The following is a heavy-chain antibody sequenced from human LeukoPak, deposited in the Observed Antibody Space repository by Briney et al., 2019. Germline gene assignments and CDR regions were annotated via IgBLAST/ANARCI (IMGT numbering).Heavy chain of an antibody. CDR3: AKDDTMVRGVIQSYFDY. D-gene: IGHD3-10*01. CDR2: IWYDGSNK. V-gene: IGHV3-33*06. CDR1: GFTFSSYG. J-gene: IGHJ4*02. Sequence: GRSLRLSCAASGFTFSSYGMHWVRQAPGKGLEWVAVIWYDGSNKYYADSVKGRFTISRDNSKNTLYLQMNSLRAEDTAVYYCAKDDTMVRGVIQSYFDYWGQGTLVTVSS.